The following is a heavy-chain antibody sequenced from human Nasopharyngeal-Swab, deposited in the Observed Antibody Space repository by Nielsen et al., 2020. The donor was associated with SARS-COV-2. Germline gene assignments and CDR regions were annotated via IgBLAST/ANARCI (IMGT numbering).Heavy chain of an antibody. CDR3: ARASDFEYSGHATYGMDV. D-gene: IGHD5-12*01. CDR2: VNHGGST. J-gene: IGHJ6*02. Sequence: SETLSLTCAVYGGSFSGYYWSWIRQPPGKGLEWIGEVNHGGSTNYNPSLKSRVTISADTSKNQFSLRLISVTAADTAVYYCARASDFEYSGHATYGMDVWGQGTTVTVSS. V-gene: IGHV4-34*01. CDR1: GGSFSGYY.